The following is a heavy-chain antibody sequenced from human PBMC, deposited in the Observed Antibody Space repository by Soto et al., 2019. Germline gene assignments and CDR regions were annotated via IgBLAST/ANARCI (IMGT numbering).Heavy chain of an antibody. V-gene: IGHV1-69*13. J-gene: IGHJ4*02. CDR3: ARGWGYDSYTYYYAY. Sequence: SVEVSCKASGGTFSSYAISWVRQAPGQGLEWMGGIIPIFGTANYAQKFQGRVTITADESTSTAYMELSRLRSEDTAVYYCARGWGYDSYTYYYAYWGQGTLVTVSS. CDR2: IIPIFGTA. CDR1: GGTFSSYA. D-gene: IGHD3-22*01.